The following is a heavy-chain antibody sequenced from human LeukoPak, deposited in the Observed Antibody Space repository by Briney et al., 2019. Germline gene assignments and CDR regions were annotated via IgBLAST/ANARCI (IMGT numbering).Heavy chain of an antibody. CDR1: GGSISSFY. CDR3: ARDYFRGKYYGSGSYYNRHNWFDP. D-gene: IGHD3-10*01. V-gene: IGHV4-4*07. J-gene: IGHJ5*02. CDR2: ISTSGST. Sequence: PSETPSLTCTVSGGSISSFYWSWIRQPAGKGLEWIGRISTSGSTNYNPSLKSRVTMSVDTSKNQFSLKLSSVTAADTAVYYCARDYFRGKYYGSGSYYNRHNWFDPWGQGTLVTVSS.